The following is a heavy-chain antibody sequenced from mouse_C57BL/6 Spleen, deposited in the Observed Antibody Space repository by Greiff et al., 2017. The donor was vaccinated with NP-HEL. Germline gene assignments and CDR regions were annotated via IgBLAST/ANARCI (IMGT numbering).Heavy chain of an antibody. CDR3: ARGSYFDY. Sequence: QVQLQQSGAELARPGASVKMSCKASGYTFTSYTMPWVKQRPGQGLEWIGYINPSSGYTKYNQKFKDKATLTADKSSSTAYMQLSSLTSEDSAVYYCARGSYFDYWGQGTTLTVSS. CDR2: INPSSGYT. CDR1: GYTFTSYT. V-gene: IGHV1-4*01. J-gene: IGHJ2*01.